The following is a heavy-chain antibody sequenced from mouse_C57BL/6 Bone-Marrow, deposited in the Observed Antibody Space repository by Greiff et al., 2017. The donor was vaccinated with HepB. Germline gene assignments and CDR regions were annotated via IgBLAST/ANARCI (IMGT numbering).Heavy chain of an antibody. D-gene: IGHD2-4*01. CDR1: GFTFSDYY. CDR3: ARHDYDGFAY. Sequence: EVQLVESGGGLVQPGGSLKLSCAASGFTFSDYYMYWVRQTPEKRLEWVAYISNGGGSTYYPDTVKGRFTISRDNAKNTLYLQMSRLKSEDTAMYYCARHDYDGFAYWGQGTLVTVSA. CDR2: ISNGGGST. J-gene: IGHJ3*01. V-gene: IGHV5-12*01.